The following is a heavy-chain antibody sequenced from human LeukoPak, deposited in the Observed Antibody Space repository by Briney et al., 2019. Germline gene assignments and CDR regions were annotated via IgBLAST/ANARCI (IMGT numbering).Heavy chain of an antibody. V-gene: IGHV3-21*01. CDR3: ARDPGHCSGGSCYSILDY. J-gene: IGHJ4*02. CDR2: ISSSSSYI. Sequence: GGSLRLSCAASGFPFSTYSMNWVRQAPGKGLEWVSSISSSSSYIYYADSVKGRFTISRDNAKNSLYLQMNSLRPEDTAVYYCARDPGHCSGGSCYSILDYWGQGTLVTVSS. D-gene: IGHD2-15*01. CDR1: GFPFSTYS.